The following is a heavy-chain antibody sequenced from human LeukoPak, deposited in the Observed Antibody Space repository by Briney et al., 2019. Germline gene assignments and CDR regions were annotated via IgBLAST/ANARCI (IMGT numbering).Heavy chain of an antibody. CDR2: INPNSGDT. Sequence: ASVKVSCKASGYTFTGYHIHWVRQAPGQGLEWVVWINPNSGDTNCTQKFQGRVTMTRDTSITTASMELSRLRSDDTAVYYCARGPVVVVAATKKWNWFDPWGQGTLVTVSS. D-gene: IGHD2-15*01. V-gene: IGHV1-2*02. CDR1: GYTFTGYH. J-gene: IGHJ5*02. CDR3: ARGPVVVVAATKKWNWFDP.